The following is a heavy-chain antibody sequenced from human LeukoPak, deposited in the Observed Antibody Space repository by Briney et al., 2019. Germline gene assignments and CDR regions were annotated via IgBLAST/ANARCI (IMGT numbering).Heavy chain of an antibody. CDR2: MNIDGSEK. Sequence: GGSLRLSCAASGFTFSSYWMGWVRQAPGKRLEWVANMNIDGSEKYYADSAKGRFTISRDNARNSVYLQMNSLRAEDTAVYYCARDQAAGPFDAFDIWGQGTMVTVSS. CDR3: ARDQAAGPFDAFDI. CDR1: GFTFSSYW. J-gene: IGHJ3*02. V-gene: IGHV3-7*01. D-gene: IGHD6-19*01.